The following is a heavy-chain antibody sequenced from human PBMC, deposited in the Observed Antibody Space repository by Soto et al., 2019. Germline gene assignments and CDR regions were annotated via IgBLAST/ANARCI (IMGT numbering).Heavy chain of an antibody. J-gene: IGHJ4*02. V-gene: IGHV4-59*01. CDR2: IYYSGST. CDR1: GGSINSFY. Sequence: QVQLQESGPGLVKPSETLSLTCTVSGGSINSFYWGWIRQPPGRGLEWIGYIYYSGSTIYNPSLKSRVTISVDRSKNQFSLKLSSVPAADTAVYYCAREGSEQLGSVDSWGQGTLVTVSS. D-gene: IGHD6-6*01. CDR3: AREGSEQLGSVDS.